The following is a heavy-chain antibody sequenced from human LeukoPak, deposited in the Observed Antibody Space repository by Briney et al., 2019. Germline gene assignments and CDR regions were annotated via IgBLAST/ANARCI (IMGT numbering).Heavy chain of an antibody. CDR2: ISYDGSNK. CDR1: GFTFSSYA. V-gene: IGHV3-30*04. D-gene: IGHD5-24*01. Sequence: GGSLRLSCAASGFTFSSYAMHWVRQAPGKGLEWVAVISYDGSNKYYADSVKGRFTISRDNSKNTLYLQMNSLRAEDTAVYYCARGGDGYNFGGAFDIWGQGTMVTVSS. CDR3: ARGGDGYNFGGAFDI. J-gene: IGHJ3*02.